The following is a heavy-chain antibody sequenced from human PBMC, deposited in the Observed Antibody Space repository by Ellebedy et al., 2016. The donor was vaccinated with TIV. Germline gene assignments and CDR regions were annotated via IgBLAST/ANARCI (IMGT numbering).Heavy chain of an antibody. CDR2: ISWDGGTT. D-gene: IGHD5-24*01. CDR1: GFIFDDYT. Sequence: PGGSLRLSCAASGFIFDDYTIHWVRQAPGKGLEWVSLISWDGGTTYYADSVKGRFTISRDNSKNSLYLQMNSLRTEDTALYYCAKDMGMATINPVLDYWGQGTLVTVSS. CDR3: AKDMGMATINPVLDY. V-gene: IGHV3-43*01. J-gene: IGHJ4*02.